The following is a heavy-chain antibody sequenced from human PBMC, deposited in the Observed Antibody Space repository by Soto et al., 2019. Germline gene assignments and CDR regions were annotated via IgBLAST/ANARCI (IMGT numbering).Heavy chain of an antibody. CDR3: ARTNDFWSGYSPGRWFDP. J-gene: IGHJ5*02. V-gene: IGHV1-3*01. CDR2: INAGNGNT. D-gene: IGHD3-3*01. CDR1: GYTFTSYA. Sequence: GASVKVSCKASGYTFTSYAMHWVRQAPGQRLEWMGWINAGNGNTKYSQKFQGRVTITRDTSASTAYMELSSLRSEDTAVYYCARTNDFWSGYSPGRWFDPWGQGTLVTVSS.